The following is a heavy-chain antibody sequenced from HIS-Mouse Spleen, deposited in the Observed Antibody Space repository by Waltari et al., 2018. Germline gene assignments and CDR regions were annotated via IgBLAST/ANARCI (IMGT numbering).Heavy chain of an antibody. J-gene: IGHJ2*01. CDR1: GGSISSSSYY. CDR3: AREIPYSSSWYDWYFDL. Sequence: QLQLQESGPGLVKPSETLSLTCTVSGGSISSSSYYWGWIRQPPGKGLEWIGSIYYSGSTYFIPALKSRGTISVDTSKNQFSLKLSSVTAADTAVYYCAREIPYSSSWYDWYFDLWGRGTLVTVSS. CDR2: IYYSGST. D-gene: IGHD6-13*01. V-gene: IGHV4-39*07.